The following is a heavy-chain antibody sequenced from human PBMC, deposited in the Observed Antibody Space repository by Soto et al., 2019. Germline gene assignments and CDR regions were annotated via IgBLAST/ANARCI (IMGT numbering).Heavy chain of an antibody. CDR2: ISYDGSNK. V-gene: IGHV3-30-3*01. CDR1: GFTFSSYA. J-gene: IGHJ6*02. D-gene: IGHD3-16*01. Sequence: QVQLVESGGGGVKPGRSLRLSCAASGFTFSSYAMHWVRQAPGKGLEWVAVISYDGSNKYYADSVKGRFTISRDNSKNTLYLQMNSLRAEDTAVYYCARDYTVSPNGMDVWGQGTTVTVSS. CDR3: ARDYTVSPNGMDV.